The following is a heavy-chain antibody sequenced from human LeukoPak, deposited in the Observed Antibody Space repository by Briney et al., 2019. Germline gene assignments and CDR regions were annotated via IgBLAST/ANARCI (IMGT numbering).Heavy chain of an antibody. CDR3: ARLTVDIVATIGGPFDS. D-gene: IGHD5-12*01. V-gene: IGHV4-34*01. CDR2: INHSGST. CDR1: GGSFSGYY. Sequence: SETLSLTCAVYGGSFSGYYWSWIRQPPGKGLEWIGEINHSGSTNYNPSLKSRVTISVDTSKNQFSLKLSSVTAADTAVYYCARLTVDIVATIGGPFDSWGQGTLVTVSS. J-gene: IGHJ4*02.